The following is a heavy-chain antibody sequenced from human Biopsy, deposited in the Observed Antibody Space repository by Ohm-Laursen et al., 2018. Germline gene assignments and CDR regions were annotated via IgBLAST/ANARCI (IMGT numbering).Heavy chain of an antibody. CDR3: AKGQDLRGGAEYFQH. V-gene: IGHV1-2*02. D-gene: IGHD2-15*01. CDR2: INPHSGTT. J-gene: IGHJ1*01. Sequence: EASVKVSCKASGYTFTGQYLHWVRQVSGQGLEWMGWINPHSGTTKFAQDFQGRVTMTRDTSITTAYMELRRLRSDDTAVYYCAKGQDLRGGAEYFQHWGQGALVTVSS. CDR1: GYTFTGQY.